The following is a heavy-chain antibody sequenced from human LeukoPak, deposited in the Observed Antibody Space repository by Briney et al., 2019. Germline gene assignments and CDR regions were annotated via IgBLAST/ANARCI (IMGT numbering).Heavy chain of an antibody. V-gene: IGHV1-2*04. CDR3: ARAGGYYGSGSYQYYYYGMDV. J-gene: IGHJ6*04. CDR1: GYTFTGYY. Sequence: ASVKVSCKASGYTFTGYYMHWVRQAPGQGLEWMGWINPNSGGTNYAQKFQGWVTMTRDTSIGTAYMELSRLRSDDTAVYYCARAGGYYGSGSYQYYYYGMDVWGKGTTVTVSS. CDR2: INPNSGGT. D-gene: IGHD3-10*01.